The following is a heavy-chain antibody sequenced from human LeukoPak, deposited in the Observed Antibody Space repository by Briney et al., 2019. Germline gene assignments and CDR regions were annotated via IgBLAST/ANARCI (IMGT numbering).Heavy chain of an antibody. CDR1: GASVSTYF. D-gene: IGHD2-21*01. J-gene: IGHJ5*01. V-gene: IGHV4-4*07. CDR3: AKTHCGGGSCDKFDS. CDR2: FYASGTT. Sequence: KPSETLSLTCTVSGASVSTYFWSWIRQPAGKTMEWIARFYASGTTYYNPSLRRRVTFLIDTFNNQFSLRLTSVTAADTAVYYCAKTHCGGGSCDKFDSWGQGILVTVSS.